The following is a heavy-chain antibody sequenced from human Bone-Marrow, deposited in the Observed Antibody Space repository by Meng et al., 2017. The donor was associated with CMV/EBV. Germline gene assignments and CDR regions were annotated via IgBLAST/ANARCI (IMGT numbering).Heavy chain of an antibody. CDR2: INPNSGGT. J-gene: IGHJ4*02. V-gene: IGHV1-2*02. D-gene: IGHD3-3*01. Sequence: ASVKVSCKASGYTFTGYYMHWVRQAPGQGLEWMGWINPNSGGTNYAQKFQGRVTMTRDTSISTAYMELSRLRSDDTAVYYCARINDFWSSYSFDYWGQGTLVTVSS. CDR1: GYTFTGYY. CDR3: ARINDFWSSYSFDY.